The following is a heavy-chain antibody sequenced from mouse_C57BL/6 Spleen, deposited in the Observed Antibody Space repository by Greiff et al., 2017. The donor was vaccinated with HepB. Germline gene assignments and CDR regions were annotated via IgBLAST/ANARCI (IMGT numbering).Heavy chain of an antibody. CDR3: ARDPITTVGGAMDY. CDR1: GYTFTSYW. D-gene: IGHD1-1*01. CDR2: IDPNSGGT. V-gene: IGHV1-72*01. J-gene: IGHJ4*01. Sequence: QVQLQQPGAELVKPGASVKLSCKASGYTFTSYWMHWVKQRPGRGLEWIGRIDPNSGGTKYNEKFKSKATLTVDKPSSTAYMQLSSLTSEDSAVYYGARDPITTVGGAMDYWGQGTSVTVSS.